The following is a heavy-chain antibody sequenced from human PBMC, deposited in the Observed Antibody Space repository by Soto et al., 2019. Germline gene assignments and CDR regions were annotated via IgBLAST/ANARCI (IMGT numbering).Heavy chain of an antibody. CDR3: AARHDYGDYDFGY. CDR1: GFTFTSSA. D-gene: IGHD4-17*01. J-gene: IGHJ4*02. Sequence: SVKVSCKASGFTFTSSAVQWVRQARGQRLEWIGWIVVGSGNTNYAQKFQERVTITRDMSTSTAYMELSSLRSEDTAVYYCAARHDYGDYDFGYWGQGTLVTLSS. V-gene: IGHV1-58*01. CDR2: IVVGSGNT.